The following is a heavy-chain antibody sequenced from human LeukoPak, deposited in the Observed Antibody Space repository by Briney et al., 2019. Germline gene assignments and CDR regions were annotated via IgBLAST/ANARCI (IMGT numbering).Heavy chain of an antibody. CDR1: GFTFSSYG. J-gene: IGHJ5*02. D-gene: IGHD6-19*01. V-gene: IGHV3-30*02. CDR2: MRYDYDGSNN. Sequence: GGSLRLSCAASGFTFSSYGMHWVRQAPGKGLEWVAFMRYDYDGSNNYYGDSVKGRFTISRDNSKNTLYLQMNSLRGEDTAVYYCAKVSSGWYGFDPWGQGTLVTVSS. CDR3: AKVSSGWYGFDP.